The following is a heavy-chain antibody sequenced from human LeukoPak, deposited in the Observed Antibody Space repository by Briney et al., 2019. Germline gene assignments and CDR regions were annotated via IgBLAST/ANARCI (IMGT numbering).Heavy chain of an antibody. V-gene: IGHV4-4*07. CDR3: AREGIAARYYYYYYMDV. D-gene: IGHD6-6*01. J-gene: IGHJ6*03. CDR1: GGSISSYY. Sequence: SETLSLTCTVSGGSISSYYWSWIRQPPGKGLEWIGRIYTSGSTNYNPSLKSRVTMSVDTSKNQFSLKLSSVTAEDTAVYYCAREGIAARYYYYYYMDVWGKGTTVTVSS. CDR2: IYTSGST.